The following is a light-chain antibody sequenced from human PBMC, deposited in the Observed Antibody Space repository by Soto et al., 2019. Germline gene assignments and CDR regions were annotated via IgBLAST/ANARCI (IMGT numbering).Light chain of an antibody. CDR2: DAS. Sequence: DPQMTQSASSLSAXVGDXVTIXXQASQEISNHLNWYQQKPGKAPKLLIYDASNLETGVPSRFSGSGSGTDFTVTISSLQPEDFATYSCQQYYNLPIAFGQGTRVDIK. J-gene: IGKJ5*01. CDR3: QQYYNLPIA. V-gene: IGKV1-33*01. CDR1: QEISNH.